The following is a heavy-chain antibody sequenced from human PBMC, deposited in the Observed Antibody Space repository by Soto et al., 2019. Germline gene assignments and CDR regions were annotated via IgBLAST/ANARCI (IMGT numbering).Heavy chain of an antibody. CDR1: GGTFSSYA. CDR3: ARDQRYYDSSGYYYPGYYYYGMDV. V-gene: IGHV1-69*13. Sequence: GASVKVSCKASGGTFSSYAISWVRQAPGQGLEWMGGIIPIFGTANYAQKFQGRVTITADESTSTAYMELSSLRSEDTAVYYCARDQRYYDSSGYYYPGYYYYGMDVWAQGTTVTVSS. D-gene: IGHD3-22*01. CDR2: IIPIFGTA. J-gene: IGHJ6*02.